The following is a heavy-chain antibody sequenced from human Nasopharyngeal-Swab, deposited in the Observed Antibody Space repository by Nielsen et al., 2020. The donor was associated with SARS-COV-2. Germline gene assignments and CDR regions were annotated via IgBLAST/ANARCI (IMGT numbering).Heavy chain of an antibody. CDR1: GFTFSNYA. D-gene: IGHD2-2*01. J-gene: IGHJ4*02. CDR3: TSWSSTSCYAED. CDR2: IRSKAYGGTT. V-gene: IGHV3-49*04. Sequence: GESLKISCAASGFTFSNYAMNWVRQAPGKGLEWVGFIRSKAYGGTTEYAASVKGRFTISRDDSKSIAYLQMNSLKTEDTAVYYCTSWSSTSCYAEDWGQGTLVTVSS.